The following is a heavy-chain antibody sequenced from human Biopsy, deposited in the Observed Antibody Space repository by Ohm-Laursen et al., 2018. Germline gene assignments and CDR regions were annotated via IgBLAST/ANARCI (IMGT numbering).Heavy chain of an antibody. CDR1: GGSIGGGEYY. V-gene: IGHV4-31*01. J-gene: IGHJ2*01. Sequence: TLSLTCAVSGGSIGGGEYYWNWIRQHPGKGLGWVGLFSYSRTTFYNPSLESLLTITIDTSKNPFSLNLRAVTAEDTAVYYCARGVPHYDGSGFPLAGYWYFDLWGRGTLVTVSS. CDR2: FSYSRTT. CDR3: ARGVPHYDGSGFPLAGYWYFDL. D-gene: IGHD3-22*01.